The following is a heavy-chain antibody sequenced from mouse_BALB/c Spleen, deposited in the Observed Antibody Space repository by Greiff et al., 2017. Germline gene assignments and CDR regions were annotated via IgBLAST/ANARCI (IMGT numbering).Heavy chain of an antibody. J-gene: IGHJ1*01. CDR3: ARGWYFDV. CDR1: GYTFTSYV. V-gene: IGHV1-14*01. CDR2: INPYNDGT. Sequence: QLQQSGPELVKPGASVKMSCKASGYTFTSYVMHWVKQKPGQGLEWIGYINPYNDGTNYNEKFKGKATLTVDTSSSTAYVDLSSLTSEDSAVYYCARGWYFDVWGAGTTVTVSS.